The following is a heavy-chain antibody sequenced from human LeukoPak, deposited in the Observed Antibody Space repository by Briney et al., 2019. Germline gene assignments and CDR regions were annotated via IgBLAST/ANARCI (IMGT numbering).Heavy chain of an antibody. V-gene: IGHV3-7*01. D-gene: IGHD6-19*01. CDR3: ARDDPSAWYGD. Sequence: PGRSLRLSCSASGFTFSNYWMTWVRQAPGKGLEWVANTNADGSDKYYLGSVKGRFTISRDNAKNSLYLQMNNLRVEDTAVYYCARDDPSAWYGDWGQGTLVTVSS. J-gene: IGHJ4*02. CDR1: GFTFSNYW. CDR2: TNADGSDK.